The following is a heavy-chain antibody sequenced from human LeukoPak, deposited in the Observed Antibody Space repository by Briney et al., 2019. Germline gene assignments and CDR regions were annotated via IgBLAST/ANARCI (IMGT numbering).Heavy chain of an antibody. CDR2: INPNNGDT. D-gene: IGHD2-21*01. Sequence: ASVKVSCKTFGYLFTGFYIHWVRQVPGQGLEWMGWINPNNGDTKSAPNFQGRVAMTRVTSINTAYMEVSGLTPDDTAIYFCAKRGGALSHWGQGTPVTVTS. V-gene: IGHV1-2*02. CDR1: GYLFTGFY. CDR3: AKRGGALSH. J-gene: IGHJ4*02.